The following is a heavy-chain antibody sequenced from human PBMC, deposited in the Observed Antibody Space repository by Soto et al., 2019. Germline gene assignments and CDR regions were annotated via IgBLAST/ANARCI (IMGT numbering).Heavy chain of an antibody. CDR3: ARGVGGYCTSTSCDAFDI. Sequence: EVQLVQSGAEVKKPGESLKISCKGSGYSFTSYWIGWVRQMPGKGLEWMGIIYPGDSDTRYSPSFQGQVTISADKSISTAYLQWSSLKASDTAMYYCARGVGGYCTSTSCDAFDIWGQGTMVTVSS. J-gene: IGHJ3*02. CDR1: GYSFTSYW. D-gene: IGHD2-2*01. V-gene: IGHV5-51*01. CDR2: IYPGDSDT.